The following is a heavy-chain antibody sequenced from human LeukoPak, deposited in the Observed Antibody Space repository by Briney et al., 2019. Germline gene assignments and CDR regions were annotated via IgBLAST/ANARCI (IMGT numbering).Heavy chain of an antibody. CDR3: AKTDYAGYSSGWTFDY. CDR2: ISGSGGST. Sequence: GGSLRLSCAASGFTFSSYAMSWVRQAPGKGLEWVSAISGSGGSTYYADSVKGGFTISRDNSKNTLYLQMNSLRAEDTAVYYCAKTDYAGYSSGWTFDYWGQGTLVTVSS. CDR1: GFTFSSYA. J-gene: IGHJ4*02. V-gene: IGHV3-23*01. D-gene: IGHD6-19*01.